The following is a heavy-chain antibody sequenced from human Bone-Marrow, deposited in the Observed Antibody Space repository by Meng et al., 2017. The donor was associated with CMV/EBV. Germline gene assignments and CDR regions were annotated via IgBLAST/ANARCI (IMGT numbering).Heavy chain of an antibody. V-gene: IGHV3-23*01. J-gene: IGHJ6*02. D-gene: IGHD4-11*01. CDR3: TAVTTAGDV. Sequence: GGSLRLSCAASGFTFSSYAMSWVRQAPGKGLEWVSAISGSGGSTYYADSVKGRFTIHRDNSKNTLYLQMNSLKTEDTAVYYCTAVTTAGDVWGRGTMVTVSS. CDR1: GFTFSSYA. CDR2: ISGSGGST.